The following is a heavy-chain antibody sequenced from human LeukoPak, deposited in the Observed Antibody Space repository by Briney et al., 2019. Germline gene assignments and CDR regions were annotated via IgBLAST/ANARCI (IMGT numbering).Heavy chain of an antibody. V-gene: IGHV3-33*01. CDR3: VRVLTVTFDS. CDR2: VWSDGNGK. D-gene: IGHD4-17*01. Sequence: GGSLRLSCAASGFTFSTFGMHWVRQAPGKGLEWVAVVWSDGNGKFHADSEKGRFTISRDNSKNTLYLQMNNLRAEDTAVYYCVRVLTVTFDSWGQGTLVTVSS. J-gene: IGHJ4*02. CDR1: GFTFSTFG.